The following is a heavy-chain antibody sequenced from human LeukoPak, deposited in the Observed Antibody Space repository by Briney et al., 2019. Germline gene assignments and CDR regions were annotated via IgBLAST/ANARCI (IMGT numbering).Heavy chain of an antibody. Sequence: PSETLSLTCTVSGGSISSNSNYWAWIRQPPGRGLEWIGSISYGGSTYYSPSLESRVAISVDTSKNQFSLRLSSVTAADTAVYYCARQALWFFDHWGQGTLVTVSS. V-gene: IGHV4-39*01. CDR1: GGSISSNSNY. CDR2: ISYGGST. J-gene: IGHJ4*02. CDR3: ARQALWFFDH. D-gene: IGHD2-21*01.